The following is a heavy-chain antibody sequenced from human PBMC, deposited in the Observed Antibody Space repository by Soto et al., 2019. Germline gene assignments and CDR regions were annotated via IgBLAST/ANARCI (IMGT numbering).Heavy chain of an antibody. Sequence: SESLSLTCTVSGCTISSYDWSWVRQPAGKGLEWIGRIYTSGGTNSNPARNSIATMSRDTSKNQVTLKLSAVKAAVKDGAYCRRGDAAGGDYGLDVWGRGTMVTV. J-gene: IGHJ6*02. CDR2: IYTSGGT. CDR3: RRGDAAGGDYGLDV. D-gene: IGHD6-13*01. V-gene: IGHV4-4*07. CDR1: GCTISSYD.